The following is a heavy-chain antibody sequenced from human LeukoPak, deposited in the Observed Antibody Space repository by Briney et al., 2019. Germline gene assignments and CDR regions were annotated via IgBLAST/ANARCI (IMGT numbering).Heavy chain of an antibody. D-gene: IGHD5-24*01. CDR1: GYTFTSYD. CDR3: ARARRRWLQLVDY. J-gene: IGHJ4*02. CDR2: MNPNSGST. Sequence: ASVKVSCKASGYTFTSYDINWVRQATGQGLEWMGWMNPNSGSTGYAQKFQGRVTMTRNTSISTAYMELSSLRSEDTAVYYCARARRRWLQLVDYWGQGTLVTVSS. V-gene: IGHV1-8*01.